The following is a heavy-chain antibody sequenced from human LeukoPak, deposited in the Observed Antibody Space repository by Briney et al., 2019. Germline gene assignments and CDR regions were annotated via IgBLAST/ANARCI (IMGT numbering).Heavy chain of an antibody. Sequence: GGSLRLSCAASGFTLSSYSMNWVRQAPGKGLEWVSSNSSSSSYIYYADSVKGRFTISRDNAKNSLYLQMNSLRAEDTAVYYCARDLGLGATHAFDIWGQGTMVTVSS. CDR2: NSSSSSYI. CDR1: GFTLSSYS. V-gene: IGHV3-21*01. J-gene: IGHJ3*02. D-gene: IGHD1-26*01. CDR3: ARDLGLGATHAFDI.